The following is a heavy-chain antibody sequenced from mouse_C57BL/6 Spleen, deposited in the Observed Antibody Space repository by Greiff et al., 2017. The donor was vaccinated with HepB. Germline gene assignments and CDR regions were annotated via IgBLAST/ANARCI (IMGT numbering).Heavy chain of an antibody. V-gene: IGHV5-2*01. J-gene: IGHJ1*03. D-gene: IGHD2-1*01. CDR1: EYEFPSHD. Sequence: DVHLVESGGGLVQPGESLKLSCESNEYEFPSHDMSWVRKTPEKRLELVAAINSDGGSTYYPDTMERRFIISRDNTKKTLYLQMSSLRSEDTALYYCASYGNYGYFDVWGTGTTVTVSS. CDR2: INSDGGST. CDR3: ASYGNYGYFDV.